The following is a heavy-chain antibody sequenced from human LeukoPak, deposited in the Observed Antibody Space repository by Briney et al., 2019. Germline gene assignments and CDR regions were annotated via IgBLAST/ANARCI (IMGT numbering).Heavy chain of an antibody. CDR3: AVGGSLTIFDY. J-gene: IGHJ4*02. CDR1: GGSISSSSYY. Sequence: SETLSLTCTVSGGSISSSSYYWGWIRQPPGKGLEWIGSIYYSGSTYYNPSLKSRVTISVDTSKNQFSLKLSSVTAADTAVYYCAVGGSLTIFDYWGQGTLVTVSS. D-gene: IGHD1-26*01. CDR2: IYYSGST. V-gene: IGHV4-39*07.